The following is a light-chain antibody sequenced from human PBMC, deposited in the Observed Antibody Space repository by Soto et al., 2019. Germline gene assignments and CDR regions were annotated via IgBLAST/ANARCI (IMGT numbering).Light chain of an antibody. Sequence: ESLLTQSPATLSLSPGERATLSCRASQSVSNNYLAWYQQKPGQAPRLLIYDASKRASGFPARFSGSGSGTDFTLTISSLEPEDFAVYYCQERTGWPPWTFGQGTKVDIK. CDR2: DAS. CDR3: QERTGWPPWT. V-gene: IGKV3-11*01. CDR1: QSVSNNY. J-gene: IGKJ1*01.